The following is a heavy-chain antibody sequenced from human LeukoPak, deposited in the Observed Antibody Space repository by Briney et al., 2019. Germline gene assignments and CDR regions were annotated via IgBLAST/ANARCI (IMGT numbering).Heavy chain of an antibody. Sequence: GGSLRLSCAASGFRLSDYWMTWVRPAPGKGLECGANIKTDGSAKYYPDSVKGRFTVSRDNTKNSLYLQMNNMRVEDTAIYYCTKDLNHDSSGWGQGTLVTVSS. J-gene: IGHJ4*02. CDR1: GFRLSDYW. D-gene: IGHD3-22*01. CDR2: IKTDGSAK. V-gene: IGHV3-7*01. CDR3: TKDLNHDSSG.